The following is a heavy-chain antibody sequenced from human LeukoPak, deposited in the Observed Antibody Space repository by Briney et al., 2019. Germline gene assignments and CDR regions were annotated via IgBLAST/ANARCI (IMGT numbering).Heavy chain of an antibody. CDR2: INPNSGGT. Sequence: GASVKVSCKASGYTFTGYYMHWLRQAPGQGLEWMGWINPNSGGTNYAQKFQGRVTMTRDTSISTAYMELSRLTSYDTAVYYCASTGWIRKNWFDPWGQGTLVTVSS. V-gene: IGHV1-2*02. CDR3: ASTGWIRKNWFDP. CDR1: GYTFTGYY. J-gene: IGHJ5*02. D-gene: IGHD5-18*01.